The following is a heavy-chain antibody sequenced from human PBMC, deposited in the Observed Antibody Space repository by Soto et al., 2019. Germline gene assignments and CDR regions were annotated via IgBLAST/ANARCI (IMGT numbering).Heavy chain of an antibody. Sequence: GGSLRLSCAASGFTFSDYYRSGSRQAPGKGLEWVSYISSSSSYTNYADSVKGRFTISRDNAKNSLYLQMNSLRAEYTAVYYCARVGGNIAVADLDVCGQGTTVTVSS. CDR3: ARVGGNIAVADLDV. D-gene: IGHD6-19*01. J-gene: IGHJ6*02. CDR2: ISSSSSYT. V-gene: IGHV3-11*06. CDR1: GFTFSDYY.